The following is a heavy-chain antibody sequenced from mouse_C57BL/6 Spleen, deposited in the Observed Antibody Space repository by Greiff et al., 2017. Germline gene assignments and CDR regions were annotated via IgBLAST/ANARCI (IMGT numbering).Heavy chain of an antibody. Sequence: QVQLQQPGAELVKPGASVKLSCKASGYTFTSYWMHWVKQRPGRGLEWIGRIDPNSGGTKYNEKFKSKATLTVDKPSSTAYMQLSSLTSEDSAVYYCAREGGWDDGGAAWFAYWGQGTLVTVSA. CDR3: AREGGWDDGGAAWFAY. D-gene: IGHD4-1*01. J-gene: IGHJ3*01. CDR1: GYTFTSYW. CDR2: IDPNSGGT. V-gene: IGHV1-72*01.